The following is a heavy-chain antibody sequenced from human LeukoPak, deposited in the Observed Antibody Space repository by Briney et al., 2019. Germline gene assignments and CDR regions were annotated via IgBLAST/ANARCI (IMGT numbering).Heavy chain of an antibody. CDR1: GGSIKSYY. D-gene: IGHD1-1*01. CDR2: ICYSGSP. Sequence: TSETLSLTCTVSGGSIKSYYWNWIRQPPGKGLELIGYICYSGSPTYNPSLKSRVTISVDTSKNQFSLQLSSVTAADTAVYYCAGDVMSTALDAFDVWGQGTVVTVSS. J-gene: IGHJ3*01. CDR3: AGDVMSTALDAFDV. V-gene: IGHV4-59*01.